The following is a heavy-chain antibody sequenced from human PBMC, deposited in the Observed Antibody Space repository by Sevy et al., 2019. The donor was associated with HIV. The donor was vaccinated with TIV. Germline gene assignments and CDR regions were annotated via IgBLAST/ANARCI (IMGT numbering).Heavy chain of an antibody. CDR2: ISSSGSLI. J-gene: IGHJ4*02. V-gene: IGHV3-48*03. CDR1: GFTFSSFE. Sequence: GGSLRLSCAASGFTFSSFEMNWVRQTPGKGLEWVSFISSSGSLIYYADSVKGRFTISRDNAKNSLYLQMNSLIAEDTGVYYCTRDLPPSATTVAHFDYWGQGTLVTVSS. CDR3: TRDLPPSATTVAHFDY. D-gene: IGHD4-17*01.